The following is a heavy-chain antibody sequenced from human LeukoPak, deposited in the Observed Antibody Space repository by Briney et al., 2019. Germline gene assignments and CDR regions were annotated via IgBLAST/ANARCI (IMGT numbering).Heavy chain of an antibody. Sequence: GESLKISCKGSGYIFTSYWIGWVRQMPGKGLEWMGIIYPGDSDTRYSPSFQGQVTISADKSISTAYLQWSSLKASDTAMYYCARLRGYCSSTSCSAPYNWFDPWGQGTLVTVSS. CDR3: ARLRGYCSSTSCSAPYNWFDP. CDR1: GYIFTSYW. CDR2: IYPGDSDT. D-gene: IGHD2-2*01. V-gene: IGHV5-51*01. J-gene: IGHJ5*02.